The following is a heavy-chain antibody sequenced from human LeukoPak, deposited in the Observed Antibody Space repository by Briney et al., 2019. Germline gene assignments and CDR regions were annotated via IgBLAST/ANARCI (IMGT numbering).Heavy chain of an antibody. CDR1: GFTFHQYA. CDR3: AKDKAPLYSGYDWDLDF. Sequence: GGSLRLSCAASGFTFHQYAIHWVRLVPGKGLEWVSGISWNSGSIGYADSVKGRFTISRDSAKNSVYLQMNSLRPEDTALYYCAKDKAPLYSGYDWDLDFWGRGTLVTVSS. CDR2: ISWNSGSI. D-gene: IGHD5-12*01. V-gene: IGHV3-9*01. J-gene: IGHJ4*02.